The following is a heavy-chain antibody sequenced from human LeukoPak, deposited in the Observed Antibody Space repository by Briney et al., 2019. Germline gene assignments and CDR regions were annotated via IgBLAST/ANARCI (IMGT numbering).Heavy chain of an antibody. D-gene: IGHD5-18*01. CDR3: ARSYSDRSQIDY. V-gene: IGHV5-51*01. Sequence: KISCKGSGYSFTSYWIGWVRQMPGKGLEWMGIIYPGDSDTRYSPSFQGQVTISADKSISTAYLQWSSLKASDTAMYYCARSYSDRSQIDYWGREPWSPSPQ. CDR1: GYSFTSYW. J-gene: IGHJ4*02. CDR2: IYPGDSDT.